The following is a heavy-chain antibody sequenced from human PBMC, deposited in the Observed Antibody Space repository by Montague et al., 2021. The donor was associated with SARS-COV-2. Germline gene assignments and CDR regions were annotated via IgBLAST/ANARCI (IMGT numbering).Heavy chain of an antibody. V-gene: IGHV4-34*01. J-gene: IGHJ3*01. CDR3: ARLKRYFDSSGSPSAFDF. CDR1: GGSFSAHY. CDR2: IYHSGST. D-gene: IGHD3-22*01. Sequence: SETLSLTCAVYGGSFSAHYWSWIRQPPGKGLEWIGEIYHSGSTNYNPSLKSRVTISVDTSKNQFSLKLSSVTAAETAVYYCARLKRYFDSSGSPSAFDFWGQGTKVTVSS.